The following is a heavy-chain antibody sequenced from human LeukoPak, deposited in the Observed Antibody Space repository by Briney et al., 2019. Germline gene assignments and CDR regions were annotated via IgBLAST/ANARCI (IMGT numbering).Heavy chain of an antibody. Sequence: GESLKISCQVSGYSFTNYWIGWVRQMAGKGLEWMGIIYPGDSDTRYSPSFQGQVTISADKSISTAYLQWSSLKASDTAMYYCARRIAATGRGYFDYWGQGTLVTVSS. J-gene: IGHJ4*02. CDR1: GYSFTNYW. V-gene: IGHV5-51*01. D-gene: IGHD6-13*01. CDR2: IYPGDSDT. CDR3: ARRIAATGRGYFDY.